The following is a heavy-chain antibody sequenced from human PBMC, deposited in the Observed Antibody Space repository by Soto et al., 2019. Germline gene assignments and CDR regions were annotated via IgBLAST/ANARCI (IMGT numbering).Heavy chain of an antibody. CDR1: GGPFSSYA. CDR3: ARDNLPTYYYDRTGYYYFDY. CDR2: ILPIFGTA. Sequence: SVKVSCRASGGPFSSYAISWVREAPGQGPEWMGGILPIFGTANYAQKFQGRVTITADESTSTAYMELSSLRSEDTAVYYCARDNLPTYYYDRTGYYYFDYWGQGTMVTVSS. J-gene: IGHJ4*02. D-gene: IGHD3-22*01. V-gene: IGHV1-69*13.